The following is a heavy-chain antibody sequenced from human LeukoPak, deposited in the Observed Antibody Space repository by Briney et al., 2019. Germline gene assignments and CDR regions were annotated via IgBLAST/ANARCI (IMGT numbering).Heavy chain of an antibody. CDR2: TNPNSGNT. CDR3: ARSGWSPDYYYYYMDV. V-gene: IGHV1-8*01. CDR1: GYTFTSYD. J-gene: IGHJ6*03. D-gene: IGHD6-19*01. Sequence: ASVKVSCKASGYTFTSYDINWVRQATGQGLEWMGWTNPNSGNTGYAQKFQGRVTMTRNTSISTAYMELSSLRSEDTAVYYCARSGWSPDYYYYYMDVWGKGTTVTVSS.